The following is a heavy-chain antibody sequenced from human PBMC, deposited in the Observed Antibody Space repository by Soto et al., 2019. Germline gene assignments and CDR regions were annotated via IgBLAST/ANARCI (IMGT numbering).Heavy chain of an antibody. D-gene: IGHD4-4*01. CDR3: ARGIQYRYGMDV. CDR1: GFTFSDHW. CDR2: INGDGTNT. V-gene: IGHV3-74*01. J-gene: IGHJ6*02. Sequence: EVQLVESGGGLVQPGGSLRLSCAAAGFTFSDHWMHWVRQAPGKGLVWVSRINGDGTNTFYADSVKGRFSISRDNAKNTVYLHMYSLRGEDTAAYYCARGIQYRYGMDVWGQGTTVTVSS.